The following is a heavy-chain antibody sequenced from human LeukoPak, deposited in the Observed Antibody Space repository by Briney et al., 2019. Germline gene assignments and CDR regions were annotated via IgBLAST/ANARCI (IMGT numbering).Heavy chain of an antibody. V-gene: IGHV3-48*03. D-gene: IGHD5-18*01. Sequence: GGSLRLSCAASGFTFSSYEMNWVRQAPGKGLEWVSYISSSGSTIYYADSVKGRFTISRGNAKNSLYLQMNSLRAEDTAVYYCARHLSGVTGYTYGRGIDYWGQGTLVTVSS. CDR3: ARHLSGVTGYTYGRGIDY. CDR1: GFTFSSYE. CDR2: ISSSGSTI. J-gene: IGHJ4*02.